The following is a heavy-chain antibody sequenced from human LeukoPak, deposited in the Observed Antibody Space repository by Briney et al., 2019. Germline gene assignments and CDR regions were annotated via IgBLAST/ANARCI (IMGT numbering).Heavy chain of an antibody. J-gene: IGHJ6*03. CDR2: ISSSSSTI. Sequence: GGSLRLSCAASGFTFSSYSMMWVRQAPGKGLEWVSYISSSSSTIYYADSVKGRFTISRDNAKNSLYLQTNSLRAEDTAVYYCAKDGGEYYDILTGYYPRLYYMDVWGKGTTVTISS. V-gene: IGHV3-48*01. CDR3: AKDGGEYYDILTGYYPRLYYMDV. D-gene: IGHD3-9*01. CDR1: GFTFSSYS.